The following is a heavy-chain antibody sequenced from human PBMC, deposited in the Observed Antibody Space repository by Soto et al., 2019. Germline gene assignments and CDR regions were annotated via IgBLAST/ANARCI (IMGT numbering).Heavy chain of an antibody. D-gene: IGHD3-22*01. CDR2: IYYTGSS. CDR1: GGSVSSGNYY. Sequence: SETLSLTCTVSGGSVSSGNYYWSWIRQPPGKGLEWIGFIYYTGSSSYNPSLKSRVTISLDKSNNQFSLKLTSVTAADTAVYYCARATKHYYDSSYPIDYWGQGTLVTVS. V-gene: IGHV4-61*01. J-gene: IGHJ4*02. CDR3: ARATKHYYDSSYPIDY.